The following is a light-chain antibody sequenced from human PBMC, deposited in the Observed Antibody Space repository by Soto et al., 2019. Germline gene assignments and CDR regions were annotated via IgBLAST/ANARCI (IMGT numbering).Light chain of an antibody. CDR3: QQYNSYSWT. Sequence: DIQMTQSPSTLSASVGDRVTITCRACQSISRWLAWYQQKPGQAPKLLIYDASSLQSGVPSRFSGSGSGTEFTLTISRLQPDDFATYYCQQYNSYSWTFGQGTKVEIK. CDR2: DAS. V-gene: IGKV1-5*01. J-gene: IGKJ1*01. CDR1: QSISRW.